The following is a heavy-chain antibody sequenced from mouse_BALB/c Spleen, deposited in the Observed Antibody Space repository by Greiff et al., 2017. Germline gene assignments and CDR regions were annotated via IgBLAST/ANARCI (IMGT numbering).Heavy chain of an antibody. CDR1: GFTFTDYY. CDR3: ARDDFYDGYRYAMDY. V-gene: IGHV7-3*02. CDR2: IRNKANGYTT. J-gene: IGHJ4*01. D-gene: IGHD2-3*01. Sequence: DVKLVESGGGLVQPGGSLRLSCATSGFTFTDYYMSWVRQPPGKALEWLGFIRNKANGYTTEYSASVKGRFTISRDNSQSILYLQMNTLRAEDSATYYCARDDFYDGYRYAMDYWGQGTSVTVSS.